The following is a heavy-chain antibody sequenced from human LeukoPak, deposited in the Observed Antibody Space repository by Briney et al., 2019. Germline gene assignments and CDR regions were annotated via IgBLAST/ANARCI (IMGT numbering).Heavy chain of an antibody. V-gene: IGHV4-34*01. J-gene: IGHJ6*03. CDR1: GGSISSYY. CDR2: INHSGST. D-gene: IGHD1-14*01. CDR3: ARGGGTGGYYYYMDV. Sequence: SETLSLTCTVSGGSISSYYWSWIRQPPGKGLEWIGEINHSGSTNYNPSLQSRVTISVDTSKNQFSLKLSSVTAADTAVYYCARGGGTGGYYYYMDVWGKGTTVTVSS.